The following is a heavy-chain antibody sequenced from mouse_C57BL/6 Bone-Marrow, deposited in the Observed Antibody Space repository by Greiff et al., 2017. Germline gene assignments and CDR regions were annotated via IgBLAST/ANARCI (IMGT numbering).Heavy chain of an antibody. V-gene: IGHV1-64*01. J-gene: IGHJ1*03. CDR1: GYTFTSYW. Sequence: VQLQQPGAELVKPGASVKLSCKASGYTFTSYWMHWVKQRPGQGLEWIGMIHPNSGSTNYNEKFKSKATLTVDKSSSTAYMQLSSLTSEDSAVYYGARGIYDYDGGGYFDVWGTGTTVTVSS. D-gene: IGHD2-4*01. CDR2: IHPNSGST. CDR3: ARGIYDYDGGGYFDV.